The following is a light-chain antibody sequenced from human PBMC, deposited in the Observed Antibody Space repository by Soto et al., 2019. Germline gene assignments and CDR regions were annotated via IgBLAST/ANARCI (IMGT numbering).Light chain of an antibody. CDR2: WAS. J-gene: IGKJ5*01. Sequence: DIVMTQSPDSLAVSLGERATINCKSSQSVLHSSSNRNYLAWYQQKPGQPPKLLIYWASIRESGVPSRFSGSGSGTDFTLTISNLQPEDFATYYCQQANSFPISFGQGTRLEIK. V-gene: IGKV4-1*01. CDR3: QQANSFPIS. CDR1: QSVLHSSSNRNY.